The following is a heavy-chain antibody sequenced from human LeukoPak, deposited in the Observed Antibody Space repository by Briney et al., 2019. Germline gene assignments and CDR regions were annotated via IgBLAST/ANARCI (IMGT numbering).Heavy chain of an antibody. D-gene: IGHD6-19*01. CDR3: AKVFRKKWLVGAFDI. V-gene: IGHV3-30*18. J-gene: IGHJ3*02. CDR2: ISYDGSNK. CDR1: GFTFSTYA. Sequence: HPGRSLRLSCAASGFTFSTYAMHWVRQAPGKGLEWVAVISYDGSNKYYADSVKGRFTISRDNSKNTLYLQMNSLRAEDTAVYYCAKVFRKKWLVGAFDIWGQGTMVTVSS.